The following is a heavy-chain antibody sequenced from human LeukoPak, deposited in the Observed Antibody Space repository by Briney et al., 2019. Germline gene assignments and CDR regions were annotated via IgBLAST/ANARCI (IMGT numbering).Heavy chain of an antibody. Sequence: PSETLSLTCTVSGDSVSSGSYYWGWIRQPPGKGLEWIGYIYYSGITNYNPSLKSRATISVDTSKNQFSLKLSSVTAADTAVYYCASHCGGDCYSDAFDIWGQGTMVTVSS. CDR3: ASHCGGDCYSDAFDI. D-gene: IGHD2-21*02. V-gene: IGHV4-61*01. CDR2: IYYSGIT. J-gene: IGHJ3*02. CDR1: GDSVSSGSYY.